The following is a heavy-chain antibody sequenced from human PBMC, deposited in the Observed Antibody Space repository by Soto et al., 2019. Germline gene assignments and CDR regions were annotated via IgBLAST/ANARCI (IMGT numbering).Heavy chain of an antibody. V-gene: IGHV3-48*01. Sequence: GGSLRLSCAASGFTFSSYSMNWVRQAPGKGLEWVSYISSSSSTIYYADSVKGRFTISRDNAKNSLYLQMNSLRAEDTAVYYCARGIVLMVYAIRYLNFDYWGQGTLVTVSS. CDR1: GFTFSSYS. CDR3: ARGIVLMVYAIRYLNFDY. D-gene: IGHD2-8*01. J-gene: IGHJ4*02. CDR2: ISSSSSTI.